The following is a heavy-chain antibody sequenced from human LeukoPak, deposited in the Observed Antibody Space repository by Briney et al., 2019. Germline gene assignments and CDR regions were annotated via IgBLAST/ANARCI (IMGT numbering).Heavy chain of an antibody. J-gene: IGHJ3*02. CDR1: GYTLTELS. V-gene: IGHV1-24*01. CDR2: FDPEDGET. D-gene: IGHD4-11*01. Sequence: VASVKVSCKVSGYTLTELSMHWVRQAPGKGLEWMGGFDPEDGETIYAQKFQGRVTMTEDTSTDTAYMELSSLRSEDTAVYYCATDLAMTSNAFDIWGQGTMVTVSS. CDR3: ATDLAMTSNAFDI.